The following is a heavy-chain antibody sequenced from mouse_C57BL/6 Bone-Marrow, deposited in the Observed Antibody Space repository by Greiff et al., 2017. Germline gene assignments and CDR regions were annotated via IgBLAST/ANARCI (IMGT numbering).Heavy chain of an antibody. J-gene: IGHJ1*03. CDR3: ARGPNLVLRPVGDCWYFDV. D-gene: IGHD1-1*01. CDR2: INPSSGYT. CDR1: GYTFTSYT. V-gene: IGHV1-4*01. Sequence: QVQLQQSGAELARPGASVKMSCKASGYTFTSYTMHWVKQRPGQGLEWIGYINPSSGYTKYNQKFKDKATLTADKSSSTAYMQLSSLTSEDSAVYYCARGPNLVLRPVGDCWYFDVWGTGTTVTVSS.